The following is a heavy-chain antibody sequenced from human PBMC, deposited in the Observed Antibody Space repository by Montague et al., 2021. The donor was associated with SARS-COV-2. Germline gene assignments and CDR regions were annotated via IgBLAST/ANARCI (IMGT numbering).Heavy chain of an antibody. CDR1: GFSLSTSGMC. CDR2: XDWDDDK. CDR3: ARIFDSSWPTFDY. Sequence: PALGKPTQTLTLTCTFSGFSLSTSGMCVSWIRQPPGKALEWLALXDWDDDKYYSTSLKTRLTISKDTSKNQVVLTMTNMDPVDTATYYRARIFDSSWPTFDYWGQGTLVTVSS. D-gene: IGHD6-13*01. V-gene: IGHV2-70*01. J-gene: IGHJ4*02.